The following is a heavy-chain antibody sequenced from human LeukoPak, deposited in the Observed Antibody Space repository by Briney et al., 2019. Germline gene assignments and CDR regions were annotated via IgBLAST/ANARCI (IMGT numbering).Heavy chain of an antibody. CDR2: IIPIFGTA. J-gene: IGHJ4*02. CDR1: GGTFSSYA. D-gene: IGHD3-22*01. V-gene: IGHV1-69*13. CDR3: ARDRDSSGFQSQLDY. Sequence: SVKVSCKASGGTFSSYAISWLRRAPGQGLEWMGGIIPIFGTANYAQKFQGRVTITADESTSTAYMELSSLRSEDTAVYYCARDRDSSGFQSQLDYWGQGTLVTVSS.